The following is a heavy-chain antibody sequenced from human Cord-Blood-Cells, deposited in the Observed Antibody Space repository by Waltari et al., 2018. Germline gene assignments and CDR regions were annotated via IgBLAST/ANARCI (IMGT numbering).Heavy chain of an antibody. D-gene: IGHD3-10*01. V-gene: IGHV3-15*01. J-gene: IGHJ4*02. CDR3: TTDLDTMVRGVDY. CDR1: GFTSINAW. Sequence: EVQLVESGGGSVKPGGSLRLSCAASGFTSINAWRTWVRQASGKGLEWVGGIKSKTYGGTTYYAAPLKVRFTISRDYSKNTLYLQMNSLKTEDTAVYYCTTDLDTMVRGVDYWGQGTLVTVSS. CDR2: IKSKTYGGTT.